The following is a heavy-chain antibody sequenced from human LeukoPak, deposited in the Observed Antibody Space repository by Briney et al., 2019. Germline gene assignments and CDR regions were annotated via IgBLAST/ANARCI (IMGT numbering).Heavy chain of an antibody. J-gene: IGHJ4*02. CDR2: IIPIFGTA. V-gene: IGHV1-69*05. Sequence: GASVKVSCKASGGTFSSYAISWVRQAPGRGLEWMGGIIPIFGTANYAQKFQGRVTITTDESTSTAYMELSSLRSEDTAVYYCARDLVLRGGRMGYYFDYWGQGTLVTVSS. D-gene: IGHD6-6*01. CDR1: GGTFSSYA. CDR3: ARDLVLRGGRMGYYFDY.